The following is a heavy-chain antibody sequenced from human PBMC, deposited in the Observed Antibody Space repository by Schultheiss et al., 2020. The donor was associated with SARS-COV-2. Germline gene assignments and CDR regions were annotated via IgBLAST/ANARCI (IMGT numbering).Heavy chain of an antibody. CDR1: GFTFSDYY. D-gene: IGHD1-1*01. Sequence: GGSLRLSCAASGFTFSDYYMSWIRQAPGKGLEWVSYISSSGSTIYYADSVKGRFTISRDNSKNTLYLQMNSLRAEDTAVYYCTTDRVQLERLDYYYYGMDVWGQGTTVTVSS. CDR2: ISSSGSTI. CDR3: TTDRVQLERLDYYYYGMDV. J-gene: IGHJ6*02. V-gene: IGHV3-11*04.